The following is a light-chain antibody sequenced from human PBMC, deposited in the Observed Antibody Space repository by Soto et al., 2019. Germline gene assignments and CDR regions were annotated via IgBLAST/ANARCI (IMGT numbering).Light chain of an antibody. Sequence: EIVLTQSPGTLSLSPGERATLSCRASQSVRTNYLAWYQQKPGQAPMILIYAASNRATGIPDRFSGSGSGTDFTLTIIRLEPEDFAVYYCQQYGSSGTFGQGTKVDIK. V-gene: IGKV3-20*01. CDR2: AAS. J-gene: IGKJ1*01. CDR1: QSVRTNY. CDR3: QQYGSSGT.